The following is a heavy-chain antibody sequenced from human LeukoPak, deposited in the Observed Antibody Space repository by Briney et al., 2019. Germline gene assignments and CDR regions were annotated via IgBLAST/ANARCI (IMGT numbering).Heavy chain of an antibody. CDR2: ISGSSDYI. V-gene: IGHV3-21*01. CDR1: GFTFSGYS. D-gene: IGHD2-2*01. J-gene: IGHJ4*02. CDR3: ASDLPAATS. Sequence: KSGGSLRLSCAASGFTFSGYSMNWVRQAPGKGLEWVSSISGSSDYIFYADLAKGRFTISRDNAKNSLYLQMNSLRAEDTAVYYCASDLPAATSWGQGTLVTVSS.